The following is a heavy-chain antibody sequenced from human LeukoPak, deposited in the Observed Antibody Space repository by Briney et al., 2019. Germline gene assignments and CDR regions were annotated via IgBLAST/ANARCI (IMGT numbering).Heavy chain of an antibody. Sequence: GGSLRLSCEASGFTSSGYDMHWVRQGIGKGLEWVSGIGTAGDTYYSDSVKGRFTISRENAKNSLFLQMNILRDGDTAMYFCARSSGIAAALDFWGQGTLVTVSS. CDR3: ARSSGIAAALDF. J-gene: IGHJ4*02. CDR1: GFTSSGYD. CDR2: IGTAGDT. D-gene: IGHD6-13*01. V-gene: IGHV3-13*01.